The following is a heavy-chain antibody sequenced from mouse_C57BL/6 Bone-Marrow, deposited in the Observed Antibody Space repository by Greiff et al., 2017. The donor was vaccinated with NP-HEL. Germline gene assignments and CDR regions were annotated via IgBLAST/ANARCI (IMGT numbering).Heavy chain of an antibody. J-gene: IGHJ2*01. CDR3: ARSGRLRRFFFDY. V-gene: IGHV1-59*01. CDR1: GYTFTSYW. D-gene: IGHD2-4*01. CDR2: IDPSDSYT. Sequence: VQLQQPGAELVRPGTSVKLSCKASGYTFTSYWMHWVKQRPGQGLEWIGVIDPSDSYTNYNQKFKGKATLTVDTSSSTAYMQLSSLTSEDSAVYYCARSGRLRRFFFDYWGQGTTLTVSS.